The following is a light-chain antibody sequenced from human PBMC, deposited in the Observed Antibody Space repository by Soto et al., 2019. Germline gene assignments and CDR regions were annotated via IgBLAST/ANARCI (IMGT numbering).Light chain of an antibody. V-gene: IGKV3-20*01. CDR3: QQYGSSPPVT. CDR2: GAS. J-gene: IGKJ5*01. Sequence: EIVLTQSPGTLSLSPGERATLSCRASPSVSSSYLAWYQQKPGQAPRLLIYGASGRATGIPDRFSGSGSGTDFTLTINRLEPEDFAVYYCQQYGSSPPVTFGQGTRLEIK. CDR1: PSVSSSY.